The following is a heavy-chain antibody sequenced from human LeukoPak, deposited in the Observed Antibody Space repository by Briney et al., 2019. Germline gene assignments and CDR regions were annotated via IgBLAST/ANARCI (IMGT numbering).Heavy chain of an antibody. V-gene: IGHV3-21*01. CDR2: ISSSSSYI. CDR1: GFTFSSYS. Sequence: GGSLRLSCAASGFTFSSYSMNWVRQAPGKGLEWVSSISSSSSYIYYADSVKGRFTISRDNAKNSLYLQMNSLRAEDTAVYYCARGRSGSHYFDCWGQGTLVTVSS. J-gene: IGHJ4*02. CDR3: ARGRSGSHYFDC. D-gene: IGHD1-26*01.